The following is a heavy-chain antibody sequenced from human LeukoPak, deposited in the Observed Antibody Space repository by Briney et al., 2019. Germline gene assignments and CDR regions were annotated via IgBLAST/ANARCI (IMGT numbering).Heavy chain of an antibody. Sequence: SETLSLTCTVSGGSISSSSYYWGWIRQPPGKGLEWIGSIYYSGSTYYNPSLKSRVTISVDTSKNQFSLKLSSVTAADTAVYYCARADWSDYEGGAFDYWGQGTLVTVSS. CDR3: ARADWSDYEGGAFDY. J-gene: IGHJ4*02. V-gene: IGHV4-39*07. D-gene: IGHD5-12*01. CDR2: IYYSGST. CDR1: GGSISSSSYY.